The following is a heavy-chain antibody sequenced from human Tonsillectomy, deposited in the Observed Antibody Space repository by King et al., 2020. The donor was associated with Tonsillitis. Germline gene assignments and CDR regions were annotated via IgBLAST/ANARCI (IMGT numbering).Heavy chain of an antibody. J-gene: IGHJ6*02. V-gene: IGHV4-4*07. CDR3: ARVPGDYDSSGYYYAAYYGMDV. D-gene: IGHD3-22*01. CDR2: IYTSGST. CDR1: GGSISSYY. Sequence: QLQESGPGLVKPSETLSLTCTVSGGSISSYYWSWIRQPAGKGLEWIGRIYTSGSTNYNPSLKSRVTMSVDTSKNQFSLKLSSVTAADTAVYYCARVPGDYDSSGYYYAAYYGMDVWGHGTTVTVSS.